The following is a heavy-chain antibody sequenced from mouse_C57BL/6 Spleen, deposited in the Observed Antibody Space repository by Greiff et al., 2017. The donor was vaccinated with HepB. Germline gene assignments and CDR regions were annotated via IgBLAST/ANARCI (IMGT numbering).Heavy chain of an antibody. D-gene: IGHD2-5*01. J-gene: IGHJ4*01. V-gene: IGHV10-3*01. Sequence: EVQGVESGGGLVQPKGSLKLSCAASGFTFNTYAMHWVRQAPGKGLEWVARIRSKSSNYATYYADSVKDRFTISRDDSQSMLYLQMNNLKTEDTAMYYCVREEDYYSNSYAMDYWGQGTSVTVSS. CDR2: IRSKSSNYAT. CDR3: VREEDYYSNSYAMDY. CDR1: GFTFNTYA.